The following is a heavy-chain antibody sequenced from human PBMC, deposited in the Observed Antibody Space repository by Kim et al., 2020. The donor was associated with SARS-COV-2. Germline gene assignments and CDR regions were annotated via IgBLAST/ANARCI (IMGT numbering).Heavy chain of an antibody. Sequence: SVKGRFTISRDNAKNSLYLQMNSLRAEDTAVYYCARGPRAFDWLFSAPADWGQGTLVTVSS. J-gene: IGHJ4*02. CDR3: ARGPRAFDWLFSAPAD. V-gene: IGHV3-11*06. D-gene: IGHD3-9*01.